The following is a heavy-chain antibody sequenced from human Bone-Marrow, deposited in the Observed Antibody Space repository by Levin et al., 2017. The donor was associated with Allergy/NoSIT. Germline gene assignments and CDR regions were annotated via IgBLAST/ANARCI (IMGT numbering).Heavy chain of an antibody. CDR1: GYSFTTYY. Sequence: GGSLRLSCEGSGYSFTTYYITWVRQMPGKGLEWMGRIDPSDSYTNYSPSFQGHVTISADKSINTAYLQWSILQASDTAMYYCARLLRGSYYYMDVWGKGTTVTV. CDR3: ARLLRGSYYYMDV. V-gene: IGHV5-10-1*01. J-gene: IGHJ6*03. D-gene: IGHD3-10*01. CDR2: IDPSDSYT.